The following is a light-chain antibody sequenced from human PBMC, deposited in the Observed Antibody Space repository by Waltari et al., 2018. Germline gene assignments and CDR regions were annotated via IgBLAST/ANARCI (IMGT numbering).Light chain of an antibody. Sequence: DIQMTQSPPSLSASVGDRITITCQASQAISNYLNWYQQRPGKAPKLLIYDASNLETGVPSRFSGSGSGTDFTVTISSLQPEDIATYYCQQYDSLPLSLGGGTKVEIK. J-gene: IGKJ4*01. CDR1: QAISNY. CDR2: DAS. CDR3: QQYDSLPLS. V-gene: IGKV1-33*01.